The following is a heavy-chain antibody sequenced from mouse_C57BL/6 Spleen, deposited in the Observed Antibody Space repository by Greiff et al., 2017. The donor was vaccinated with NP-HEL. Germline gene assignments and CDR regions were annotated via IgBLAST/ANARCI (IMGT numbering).Heavy chain of an antibody. V-gene: IGHV1-77*01. J-gene: IGHJ1*03. CDR3: ASLFITTVVPYWYFDV. CDR1: GYTFTDYY. CDR2: RLDGSGST. D-gene: IGHD1-1*01. Sequence: LQQSGAERGKPGASVKISCKASGYTFTDYYINWVKQRPGKGMEWSGKRLDGSGSTYYNEKFKGKATLTADKSSSTAYMQLSSLTSEDSAVYFCASLFITTVVPYWYFDVWGTGTTVTVSS.